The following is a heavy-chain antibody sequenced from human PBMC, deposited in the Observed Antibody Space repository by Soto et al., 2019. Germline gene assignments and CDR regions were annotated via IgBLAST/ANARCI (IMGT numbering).Heavy chain of an antibody. V-gene: IGHV1-69*06. D-gene: IGHD3-10*01. J-gene: IGHJ6*02. Sequence: SVKVSCKASGGTFSSYAISWVRQAPGQGLEWMGGIIPIFGTANYAQKFQGRVTITADKSTSTAYMELSSLRSEDTAVYYCARCPGSGSYYRLSDYYYGMDVWGQGTTVTVSS. CDR3: ARCPGSGSYYRLSDYYYGMDV. CDR1: GGTFSSYA. CDR2: IIPIFGTA.